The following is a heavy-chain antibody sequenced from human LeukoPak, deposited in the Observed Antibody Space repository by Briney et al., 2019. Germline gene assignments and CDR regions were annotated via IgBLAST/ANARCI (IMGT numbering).Heavy chain of an antibody. CDR1: GFTFSSYV. D-gene: IGHD4-17*01. CDR3: ARDRLTTVTTFHFDY. CDR2: IWSDTTNK. J-gene: IGHJ4*02. Sequence: PGRSLRLSCAASGFTFSSYVMHWVRQAPGKGLEWVAVIWSDTTNKYYADSVKGRFTISRDNSKNTLYLQMSSLRAEDTAMYYCARDRLTTVTTFHFDYWGQGTLVTVSS. V-gene: IGHV3-33*01.